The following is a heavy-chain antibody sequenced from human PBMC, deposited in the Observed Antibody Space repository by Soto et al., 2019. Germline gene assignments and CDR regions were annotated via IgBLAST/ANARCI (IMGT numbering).Heavy chain of an antibody. CDR2: IYYSGST. Sequence: SETLSLTCTVSGGSISSYYWSWIRQPPGKGLEWIGYIYYSGSTNYNPSLKSRVTISVDTSKNQFSLKLSSVTAADTAVYYCARVSYCSSTRFYSYGMDVWGQGTTVTVSS. D-gene: IGHD2-2*01. V-gene: IGHV4-59*01. J-gene: IGHJ6*02. CDR1: GGSISSYY. CDR3: ARVSYCSSTRFYSYGMDV.